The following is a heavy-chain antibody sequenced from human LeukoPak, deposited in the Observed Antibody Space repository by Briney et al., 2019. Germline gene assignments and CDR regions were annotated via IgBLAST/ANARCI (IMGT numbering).Heavy chain of an antibody. J-gene: IGHJ5*02. CDR2: FYYGERS. V-gene: IGHV4-59*01. CDR3: AREGFGCGGDCNWFDP. D-gene: IGHD2-21*02. CDR1: GGSISNSH. Sequence: PSETLSLTCTVYGGSISNSHWSWVRQAPGKGLEWEGNFYYGERSNYNPSLKSRVTISADTSKNQFSLKLSSVTAADTAVYYCAREGFGCGGDCNWFDPWGQGTLVTVSS.